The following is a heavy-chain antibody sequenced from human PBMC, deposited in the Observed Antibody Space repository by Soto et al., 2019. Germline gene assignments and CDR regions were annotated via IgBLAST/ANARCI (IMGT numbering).Heavy chain of an antibody. D-gene: IGHD3-22*01. Sequence: QVQLQESGPGLVKPSQTLCLSCAVSGGSITAGDYDWGWIRQHPGKGLEWIGYMHYSGRTYNNPALRSRVVISLDTSKNQFSLKLSSVTAADTAEYFCVRYYYVTSGYSNWVDSWGQGTLVTVSS. V-gene: IGHV4-31*11. CDR3: VRYYYVTSGYSNWVDS. CDR1: GGSITAGDYD. J-gene: IGHJ5*01. CDR2: MHYSGRT.